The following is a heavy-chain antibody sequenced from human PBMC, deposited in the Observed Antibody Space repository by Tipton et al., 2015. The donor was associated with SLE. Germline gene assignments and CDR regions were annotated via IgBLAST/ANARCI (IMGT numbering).Heavy chain of an antibody. J-gene: IGHJ6*03. CDR3: ARDGLRLQHSYYYYYMDV. CDR2: IWYDGSNK. CDR1: GFTFSSYS. V-gene: IGHV3-33*08. D-gene: IGHD4-11*01. Sequence: RSLRLSCAASGFTFSSYSMNWVRQAPGKGLEWVAVIWYDGSNKYYADSVKGRFTISRDNSKNTLYLQMNSLRAEDTAVYYCARDGLRLQHSYYYYYMDVWGKGTTVTVSS.